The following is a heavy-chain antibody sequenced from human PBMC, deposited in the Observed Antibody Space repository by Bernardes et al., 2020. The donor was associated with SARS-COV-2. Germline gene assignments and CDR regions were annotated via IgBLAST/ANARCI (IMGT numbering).Heavy chain of an antibody. J-gene: IGHJ5*02. CDR2: INQDESEK. Sequence: GGSLRLSCAASGFTFSSYWMTWVRQAPGKGLEWVANINQDESEKNYVDSVKGRFTISRDNSKDALYLQMNGLTTDDTALYYCAKDQGGYGEDWFDPWGQGTQVTVSS. CDR3: AKDQGGYGEDWFDP. CDR1: GFTFSSYW. V-gene: IGHV3-7*01. D-gene: IGHD3-10*01.